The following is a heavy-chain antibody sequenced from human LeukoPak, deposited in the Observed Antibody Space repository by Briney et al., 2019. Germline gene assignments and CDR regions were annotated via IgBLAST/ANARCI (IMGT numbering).Heavy chain of an antibody. Sequence: QPGGSLRLSCAASGFTFSSYAMHWVRQAPGKGLEWVSGISGSGGTTYYADSVKGRFTISRDNSKNTLYLQMNSLRAEDTAVYYCAKTIGPPYYFDYWGQGTLVTVSS. CDR3: AKTIGPPYYFDY. CDR2: ISGSGGTT. D-gene: IGHD2/OR15-2a*01. J-gene: IGHJ4*02. V-gene: IGHV3-23*01. CDR1: GFTFSSYA.